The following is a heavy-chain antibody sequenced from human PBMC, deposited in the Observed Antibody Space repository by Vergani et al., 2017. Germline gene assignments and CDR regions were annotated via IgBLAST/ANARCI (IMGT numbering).Heavy chain of an antibody. D-gene: IGHD2-8*02. CDR1: GHSPSDMS. Sequence: QVQLVQSGAEVKKPGASVKVSCRVSGHSPSDMSTHWVRQVPGKGLEWMGGFEPEDDKAKYARNFQGRITITKDTSTETAYMELHGLTSEDTATYYCASLRDCTGSGTYGWGRGALVTVSS. J-gene: IGHJ4*01. CDR2: FEPEDDKA. V-gene: IGHV1-24*01. CDR3: ASLRDCTGSGTYG.